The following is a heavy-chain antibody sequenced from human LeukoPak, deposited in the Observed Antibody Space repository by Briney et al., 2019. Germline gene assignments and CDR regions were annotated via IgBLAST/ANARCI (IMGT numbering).Heavy chain of an antibody. Sequence: GGSLRLSCAASGFTFSSYAMSWVRQAPGKGLEWVSAISGSGGSTYYADSVKGRFTISRDNSKNMLYLQMNSLRAEDTAVYYCARSTRRDSEIALAEYFQHWGQGTLVTVSS. D-gene: IGHD1-26*01. J-gene: IGHJ1*01. CDR1: GFTFSSYA. V-gene: IGHV3-23*01. CDR3: ARSTRRDSEIALAEYFQH. CDR2: ISGSGGST.